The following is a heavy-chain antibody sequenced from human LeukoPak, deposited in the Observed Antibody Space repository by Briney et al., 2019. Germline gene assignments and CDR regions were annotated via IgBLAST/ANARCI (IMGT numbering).Heavy chain of an antibody. V-gene: IGHV3-23*01. CDR1: GFTFSSYA. D-gene: IGHD1-14*01. CDR3: AKATGYLL. J-gene: IGHJ4*02. CDR2: ISNSDYST. Sequence: SGGSLRLSCAASGFTFSSYAMSWVRQAPGKGLEWVSTISNSDYSTYYVDSVKGRFTISRANSENTLYLQMNNLRAEDTAVYYCAKATGYLLWGQGTLVTVSS.